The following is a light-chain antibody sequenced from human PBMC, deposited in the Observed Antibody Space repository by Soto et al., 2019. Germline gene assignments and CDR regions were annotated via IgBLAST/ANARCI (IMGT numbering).Light chain of an antibody. CDR3: QQYNNWPPLT. CDR1: QSVSSN. Sequence: EIVMSQSASTLSVSTGERATLSCRASQSVSSNLAWYQQKPGQAPRLLIYGASTRATGIPARFSGSGSGTEFTLTISSLQSEDFAVYYCQQYNNWPPLTFGQGTRLEIK. J-gene: IGKJ5*01. V-gene: IGKV3-15*01. CDR2: GAS.